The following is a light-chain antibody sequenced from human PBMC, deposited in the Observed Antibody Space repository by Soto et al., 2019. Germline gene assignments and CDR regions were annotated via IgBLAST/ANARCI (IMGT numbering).Light chain of an antibody. V-gene: IGKV3-20*01. J-gene: IGKJ1*01. CDR2: DAS. CDR1: QSVSSTS. CDR3: QQYDTSPLT. Sequence: EIVLTQSPGTLSLSPGERATLSCRASQSVSSTSLAWYQQKTGQAPRLLIYDASSRATGIPDRFSGSGSGTAFTLTISRLEPEDFAVYFCQQYDTSPLTFGQGTKVEIK.